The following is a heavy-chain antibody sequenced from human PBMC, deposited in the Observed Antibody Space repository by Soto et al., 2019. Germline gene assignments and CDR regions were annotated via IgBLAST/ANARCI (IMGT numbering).Heavy chain of an antibody. V-gene: IGHV4-30-4*01. CDR1: GGSISGGVGGLYY. CDR3: AREVIPLTTDWDFDP. J-gene: IGHJ2*01. D-gene: IGHD4-17*01. CDR2: IYDSGST. Sequence: QLQLRESGPGLVKPSETLSLTCTVSGGSISGGVGGLYYWSWIRQPPGKGMEWIGYIYDSGSTYCIPSLKSRVIISVDASKNQCSKKLNSVTAADTAVYYCAREVIPLTTDWDFDPWGRGTLVTVSS.